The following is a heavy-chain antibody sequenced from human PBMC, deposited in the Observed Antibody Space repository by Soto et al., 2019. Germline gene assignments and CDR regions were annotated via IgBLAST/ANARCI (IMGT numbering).Heavy chain of an antibody. Sequence: QLQLQESGSGLVKPSQTLSLTCAVSGGSISSGGYSWRWIRQPPGKGLEWIGYIYHSGSTYYNPSLKSRVTISVDRSKNQFSLKLSSVTAADTAVYYCARAGGLGAVAVDCWGQGTLVTVSS. D-gene: IGHD6-19*01. J-gene: IGHJ4*02. CDR3: ARAGGLGAVAVDC. V-gene: IGHV4-30-2*01. CDR1: GGSISSGGYS. CDR2: IYHSGST.